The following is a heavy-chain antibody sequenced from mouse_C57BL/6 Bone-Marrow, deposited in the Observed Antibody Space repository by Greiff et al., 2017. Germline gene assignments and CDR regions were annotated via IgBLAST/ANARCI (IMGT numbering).Heavy chain of an antibody. J-gene: IGHJ3*01. Sequence: EVMLVESGGGLVKPGGSLKLSCAASGFTFSSYTMSWVRQTPEKRLEWVATISGGGGNTYYPESVKGRFTISRDNAKNTLYLQMSSLRSDDTALYYCARQGGFSWFAYWGQGTLVTGSA. CDR2: ISGGGGNT. CDR3: ARQGGFSWFAY. V-gene: IGHV5-9*01. CDR1: GFTFSSYT.